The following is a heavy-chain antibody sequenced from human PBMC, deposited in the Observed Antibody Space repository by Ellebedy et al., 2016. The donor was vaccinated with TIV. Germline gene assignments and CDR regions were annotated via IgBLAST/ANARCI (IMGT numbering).Heavy chain of an antibody. J-gene: IGHJ4*02. CDR2: INHSGST. Sequence: SETLSLXXAVYGESFSGYYWSWIRQPPGKGLEWIGEINHSGSTNYNPSLKSRVTISVDTSKNQFSLKLSSVTAADTAVYYCARKADYGDYHFDYWGQGTLVTVSS. V-gene: IGHV4-34*01. CDR1: GESFSGYY. CDR3: ARKADYGDYHFDY. D-gene: IGHD4-17*01.